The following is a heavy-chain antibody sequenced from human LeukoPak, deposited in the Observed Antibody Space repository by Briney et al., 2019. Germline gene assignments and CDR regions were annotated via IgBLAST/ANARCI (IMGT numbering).Heavy chain of an antibody. J-gene: IGHJ3*02. CDR1: GFSFSTSGVG. Sequence: SGPTLVKPTQTLTLTCTFSGFSFSTSGVGVGWIRQPPGKALEWLALVYWDDDKRYSPSLKSRLTITKDTSKNQVVLTMTNMDPVDTATYYCAHRQEAVDSKSFDIWGQGTMVTVSS. CDR2: VYWDDDK. CDR3: AHRQEAVDSKSFDI. D-gene: IGHD6-19*01. V-gene: IGHV2-5*02.